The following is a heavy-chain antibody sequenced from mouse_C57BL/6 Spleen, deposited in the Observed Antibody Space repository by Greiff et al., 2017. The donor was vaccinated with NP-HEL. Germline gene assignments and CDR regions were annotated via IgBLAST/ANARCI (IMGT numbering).Heavy chain of an antibody. CDR2: INPNNGGT. J-gene: IGHJ2*01. D-gene: IGHD1-1*01. CDR3: ARRGLREPLFDY. CDR1: GYTFTSYW. V-gene: IGHV1-18*01. Sequence: VQLQQPGTELVKPGASVKLSCKASGYTFTSYWMHWVKQSHGKSLEWIGDINPNNGGTIYNQKFKGKATLTVDKSSSTAYMELRSLTSEDTAVYYCARRGLREPLFDYWGQGTTLTVSS.